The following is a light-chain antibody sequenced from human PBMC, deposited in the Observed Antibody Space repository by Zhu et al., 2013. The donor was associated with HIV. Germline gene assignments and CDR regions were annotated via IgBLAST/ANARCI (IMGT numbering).Light chain of an antibody. Sequence: DIQMTQSPSTLSASVGDRVTITCRASQGITNHLGWYQQKPGKAPKRLIYLASTLQSGVPSRFSGSGSGTDFTLTISSLQPEDFATYYRLQSNSYPRTFGQGTRLEIK. CDR3: LQSNSYPRT. V-gene: IGKV1-17*01. J-gene: IGKJ2*02. CDR2: LAS. CDR1: QGITNH.